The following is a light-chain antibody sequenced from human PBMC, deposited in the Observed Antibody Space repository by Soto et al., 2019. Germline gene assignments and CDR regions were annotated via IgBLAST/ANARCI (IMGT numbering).Light chain of an antibody. CDR3: QQRSNWYT. Sequence: EIVLTQAPATLSLSPGERGTLSCRASQSVSSYLAWYQQKPGQAPRLLIYDASNRATGIPARFSGSGSGTDFTLTISSLEPEDFAVYYCQQRSNWYTFGQGTNLEIK. J-gene: IGKJ2*01. CDR1: QSVSSY. CDR2: DAS. V-gene: IGKV3-11*01.